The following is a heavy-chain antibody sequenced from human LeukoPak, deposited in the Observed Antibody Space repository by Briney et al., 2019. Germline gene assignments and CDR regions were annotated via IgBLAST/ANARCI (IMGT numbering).Heavy chain of an antibody. V-gene: IGHV3-23*01. CDR3: ARDRPQYCSSVNCYVFDC. CDR1: EFSFPNYA. J-gene: IGHJ4*02. CDR2: ISGSGGGT. D-gene: IGHD2-2*01. Sequence: GGSLRLSCVGSEFSFPNYAMSWVRQALGRGLEWVSSISGSGGGTYYADSVKGRFTISRDNSKNTLYLQMNSLRAEDTALYYCARDRPQYCSSVNCYVFDCWGQGTLVTVSS.